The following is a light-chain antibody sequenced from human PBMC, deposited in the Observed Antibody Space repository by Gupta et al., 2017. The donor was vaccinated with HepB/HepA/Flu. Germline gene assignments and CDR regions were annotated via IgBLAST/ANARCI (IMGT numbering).Light chain of an antibody. CDR1: KLGDKY. V-gene: IGLV3-1*01. CDR3: QAWDSSTVI. Sequence: SDELTQPASVSVSPGQTASITCSGEKLGDKYACWYQQKPGQSPVLVISQDIKRPSGIPERFSGSNSRNTATLTISGTQSMDEADYYCQAWDSSTVIFGGGTKLPVL. J-gene: IGLJ2*01. CDR2: QDI.